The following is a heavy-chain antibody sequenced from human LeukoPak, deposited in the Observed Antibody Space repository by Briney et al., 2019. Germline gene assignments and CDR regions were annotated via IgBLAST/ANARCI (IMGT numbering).Heavy chain of an antibody. D-gene: IGHD3-10*01. V-gene: IGHV1-46*01. CDR3: ARAYYYYGSGHGAFDI. CDR2: INPSGGST. CDR1: GYTFTSYG. J-gene: IGHJ3*02. Sequence: GASVKVSCKASGYTFTSYGISWVRQAPGQGLEWMGIINPSGGSTSYAQKFQGRVTMTRDTSTSTVYMELSSLRSEDTAVYYCARAYYYYGSGHGAFDIWGQGTMVTVSS.